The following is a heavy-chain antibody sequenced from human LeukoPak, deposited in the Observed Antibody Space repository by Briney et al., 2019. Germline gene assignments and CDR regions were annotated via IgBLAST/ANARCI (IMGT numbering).Heavy chain of an antibody. Sequence: SETLSLTCTVSGGSISSYYWSWIRQPAGKGLEWIGRIYTSGSTNCNPSLKSRVTMSVDTSKNQFSLKLSSVTAADTAVYYCARVTYYYGSGSYEFYYFDYWGQGTLVTVSS. CDR2: IYTSGST. J-gene: IGHJ4*02. CDR1: GGSISSYY. CDR3: ARVTYYYGSGSYEFYYFDY. D-gene: IGHD3-10*01. V-gene: IGHV4-4*07.